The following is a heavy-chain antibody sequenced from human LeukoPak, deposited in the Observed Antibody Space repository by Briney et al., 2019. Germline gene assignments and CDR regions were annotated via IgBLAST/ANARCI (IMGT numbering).Heavy chain of an antibody. V-gene: IGHV3-11*04. D-gene: IGHD3-10*01. CDR1: GLTFSESY. CDR3: ARIGSYGSGYYHFYYMDV. CDR2: ISSGSSTI. Sequence: PGGSLRLSCAASGLTFSESYMTWIRQAPAKGLEWVSYISSGSSTIYYAESVKGRFTISRDNGKNSLYLQLNSLSADDTAVYYCARIGSYGSGYYHFYYMDVWGKGTTVTVSS. J-gene: IGHJ6*03.